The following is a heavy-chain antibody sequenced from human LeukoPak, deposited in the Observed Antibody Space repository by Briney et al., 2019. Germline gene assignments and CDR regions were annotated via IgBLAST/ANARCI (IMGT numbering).Heavy chain of an antibody. CDR3: ARSTQAIRFLEWFNFDY. J-gene: IGHJ4*02. CDR1: GGSLSSDY. CDR2: IYYSGST. Sequence: SETLSLTCTVSGGSLSSDYWSWIRQPPGKGLEWIGYIYYSGSTNYNPSLKSRVTILVDTSKNQFSLKLSSVTAADTAVYYCARSTQAIRFLEWFNFDYWGQGTLVTVSS. V-gene: IGHV4-59*01. D-gene: IGHD3-3*01.